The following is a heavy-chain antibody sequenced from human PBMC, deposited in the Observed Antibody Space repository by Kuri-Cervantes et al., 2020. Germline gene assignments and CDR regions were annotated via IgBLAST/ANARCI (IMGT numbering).Heavy chain of an antibody. Sequence: ESLKISCAASGFTVSSNYMSWVRQPPGKGLEWIGEINHSGSTNYNPSLKSRVTISVDTSKNQFSLELSSVTAADTAVYYCASSSSWYFTVPFQFDPWGQGTLVTVSS. CDR3: ASSSSWYFTVPFQFDP. J-gene: IGHJ5*02. CDR2: INHSGST. D-gene: IGHD6-13*01. V-gene: IGHV4-34*01. CDR1: GFTVSSNY.